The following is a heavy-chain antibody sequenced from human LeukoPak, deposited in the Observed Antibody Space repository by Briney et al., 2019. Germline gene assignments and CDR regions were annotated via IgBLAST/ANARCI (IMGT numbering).Heavy chain of an antibody. D-gene: IGHD3-22*01. J-gene: IGHJ5*02. CDR2: IRSNSDGRTI. CDR3: ATDFYDST. V-gene: IGHV3-15*07. Sequence: GGSLRLSCAASGFRFSDHHMEWVRQAPGKGLEWVGRIRSNSDGRTIDYAAPVKGRFTLSRDDSKTTLYLQMNSLQTEDTAVYYCATDFYDSTWGQGTLVTVSS. CDR1: GFRFSDHH.